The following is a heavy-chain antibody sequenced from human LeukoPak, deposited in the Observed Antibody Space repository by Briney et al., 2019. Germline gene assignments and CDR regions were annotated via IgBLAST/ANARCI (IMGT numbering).Heavy chain of an antibody. J-gene: IGHJ6*04. V-gene: IGHV3-74*01. Sequence: GGSLRLSCAASGFTFSSYWMHWVRQAPGKGLVWVSRISSDGSSTSYADSVKGRFTISRDNAKNTLYLQMNSLRAEDTAVYYCAREKITMVRGKYYYGMDVWGKGTTVTVSS. D-gene: IGHD3-10*01. CDR1: GFTFSSYW. CDR2: ISSDGSST. CDR3: AREKITMVRGKYYYGMDV.